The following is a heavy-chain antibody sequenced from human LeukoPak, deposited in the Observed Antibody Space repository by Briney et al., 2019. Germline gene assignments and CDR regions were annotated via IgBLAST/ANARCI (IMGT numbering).Heavy chain of an antibody. V-gene: IGHV3-30*19. CDR2: IWYDGSNK. CDR3: ARDSLTDYYDSSGLTH. J-gene: IGHJ4*02. CDR1: GFTFSSYG. Sequence: TGGSLRLSCAASGFTFSSYGMHWVRQAPGKGLEWVAVIWYDGSNKYYADSVKGRFTISRDNSKNTLYLQMNSLRAEDTAVYYCARDSLTDYYDSSGLTHWGQGTLVTVSS. D-gene: IGHD3-22*01.